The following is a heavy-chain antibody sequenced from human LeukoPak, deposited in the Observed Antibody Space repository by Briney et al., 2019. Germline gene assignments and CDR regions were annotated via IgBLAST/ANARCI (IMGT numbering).Heavy chain of an antibody. V-gene: IGHV3-30*19. CDR1: GFTFSSYG. CDR3: ARDRSSSGCPDY. CDR2: ISYDGSNK. D-gene: IGHD6-19*01. Sequence: GGSLGLSCAASGFTFSSYGMHWVRQAPGKGLEWVAVISYDGSNKYYADSVKGRFTISRDNSKNTLYLQMNSLRAEDMAVYYCARDRSSSGCPDYWGQGTLVTVSS. J-gene: IGHJ4*02.